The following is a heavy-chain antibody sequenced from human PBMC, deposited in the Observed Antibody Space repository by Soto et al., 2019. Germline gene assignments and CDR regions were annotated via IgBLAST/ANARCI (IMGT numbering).Heavy chain of an antibody. CDR1: GGSISSGGYY. J-gene: IGHJ5*02. D-gene: IGHD2-2*01. Sequence: SETLSLTCTVSGGSISSGGYYWSWIRQHPGKGLEWIGYIYYSGSTYYNPSLKSRVTISVDTSKNQFSLKLSSVTAADTAVYYCARGHPEDMVVVPAARGNWFDPWGQGTLVTVSS. V-gene: IGHV4-31*03. CDR3: ARGHPEDMVVVPAARGNWFDP. CDR2: IYYSGST.